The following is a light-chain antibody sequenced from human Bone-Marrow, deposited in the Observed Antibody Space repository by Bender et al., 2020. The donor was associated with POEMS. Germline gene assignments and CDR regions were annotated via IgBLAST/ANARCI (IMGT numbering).Light chain of an antibody. CDR1: KLGDKY. Sequence: SYELTQPTSVSVSPGQTASISCSGEKLGDKYASWYQQKPGQSPVLVIYEDTKRPSGIPERFSGSNSGNRATLTISGTQPMDEADYYCQAWDSGTVVFGGGTKVTVL. CDR2: EDT. V-gene: IGLV3-1*01. J-gene: IGLJ3*02. CDR3: QAWDSGTVV.